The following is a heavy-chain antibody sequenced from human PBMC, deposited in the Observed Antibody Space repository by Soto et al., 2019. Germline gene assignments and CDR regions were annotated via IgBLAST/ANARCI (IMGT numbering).Heavy chain of an antibody. CDR3: ARDRLRYNWKDVPYSYYGMDV. J-gene: IGHJ6*02. D-gene: IGHD1-1*01. V-gene: IGHV3-30-3*01. CDR1: GFTFSSYA. Sequence: QVQLVESGGGVVQPGRSLRLSCAASGFTFSSYAMHWVRQAPGKGLEWVAVISYDGSNKYYADSVKGRFTISRDNSKNXLXPXXNSLRAEDTSVYYCARDRLRYNWKDVPYSYYGMDVGGQGTTVTVSS. CDR2: ISYDGSNK.